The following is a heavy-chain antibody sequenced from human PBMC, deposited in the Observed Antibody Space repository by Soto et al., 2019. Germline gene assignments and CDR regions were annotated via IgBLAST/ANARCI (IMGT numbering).Heavy chain of an antibody. CDR1: GYSFTSYW. D-gene: IGHD6-13*01. J-gene: IGHJ6*02. CDR2: IYPGDSDT. Sequence: GESLETSCKGSGYSFTSYWIGWVRQMPGKGLEWMGIIYPGDSDTRYSPSLQGQVTISADKSISTAYLQWSSLKASDTAMYYCARERAATYYYYGMDVWGQGTTVTVSS. V-gene: IGHV5-51*01. CDR3: ARERAATYYYYGMDV.